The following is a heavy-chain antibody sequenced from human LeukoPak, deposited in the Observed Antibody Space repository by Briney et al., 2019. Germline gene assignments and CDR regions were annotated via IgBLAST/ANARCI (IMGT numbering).Heavy chain of an antibody. D-gene: IGHD3-10*02. J-gene: IGHJ6*04. CDR2: ISSSSSYI. CDR3: AELGITMIGGV. V-gene: IGHV3-21*01. CDR1: GFTFSTYN. Sequence: GGSLRLSCEASGFTFSTYNMNWLRQAPGKGLEWVASISSSSSYIYYADSVKGRFTISRDNAKNSLYLQMNSLRAEDTAVYYCAELGITMIGGVWGKGTTVTISS.